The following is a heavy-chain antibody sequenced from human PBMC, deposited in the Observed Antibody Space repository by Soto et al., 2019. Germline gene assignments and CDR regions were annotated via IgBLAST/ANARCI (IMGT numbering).Heavy chain of an antibody. V-gene: IGHV3-53*01. CDR3: ARRGYQYESSGYYPLFDY. CDR1: GLTVTGNY. J-gene: IGHJ4*02. Sequence: VGSLRLSCVASGLTVTGNYMSWVRQAPGKGLEWVSLIFADGDTFYAGSVKGRFTISRDTSKNTLYLQMNSLNAEDTAVYYCARRGYQYESSGYYPLFDYWGQGTVVTVSS. CDR2: IFADGDT. D-gene: IGHD3-22*01.